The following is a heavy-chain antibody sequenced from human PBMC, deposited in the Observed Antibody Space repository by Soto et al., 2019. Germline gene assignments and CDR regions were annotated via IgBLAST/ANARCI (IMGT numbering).Heavy chain of an antibody. Sequence: QVQLQESGPGLVKPSETLSLTCTVSGGSISSYYWSWIRQPPGKGLEWIGYIYNSGSTNYNPSLKRRVTISVDTASNQFSLKLSSVTAADKAVYYCARDGGFYYGMDVWGQGTTVTVSS. CDR1: GGSISSYY. CDR2: IYNSGST. J-gene: IGHJ6*02. V-gene: IGHV4-59*01. CDR3: ARDGGFYYGMDV.